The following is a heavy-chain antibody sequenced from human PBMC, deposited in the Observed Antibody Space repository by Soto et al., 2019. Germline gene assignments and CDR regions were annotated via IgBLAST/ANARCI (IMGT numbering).Heavy chain of an antibody. D-gene: IGHD5-18*01. CDR1: GGSISNVY. CDR2: VDDSGAA. Sequence: QVQLQESGPGLVKPPETLSLTCTVSGGSISNVYWSWIRQSPGKGLEWIGYVDDSGAANYNPSLKSRVSMSVDTSKKQVSLKMSSVTAADTAVYYCARTDAAMTTPFDFWGQGALVTVSS. V-gene: IGHV4-59*08. J-gene: IGHJ4*02. CDR3: ARTDAAMTTPFDF.